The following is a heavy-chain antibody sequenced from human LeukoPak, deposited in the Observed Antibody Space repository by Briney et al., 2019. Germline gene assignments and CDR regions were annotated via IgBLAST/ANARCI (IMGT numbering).Heavy chain of an antibody. J-gene: IGHJ6*03. D-gene: IGHD3-22*01. V-gene: IGHV1-69*05. Sequence: SVKVSCKASGGTFSSYAISWVRQAPGQGLEWMGVIISIFGTANYAQKFQGRVTITTDESTSTAYMEQKMLRSEDTAVYYCARDPLPYYDTSGYRSYYYYMDVWGKGTTVTVSS. CDR2: IISIFGTA. CDR1: GGTFSSYA. CDR3: ARDPLPYYDTSGYRSYYYYMDV.